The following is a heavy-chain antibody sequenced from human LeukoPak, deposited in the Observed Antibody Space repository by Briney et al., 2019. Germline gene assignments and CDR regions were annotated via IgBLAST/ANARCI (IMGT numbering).Heavy chain of an antibody. CDR1: RYTFTSYD. D-gene: IGHD3-10*01. CDR3: ARSGWWFGESNLLYYYYGMDV. J-gene: IGHJ6*02. V-gene: IGHV1-8*01. CDR2: MNPNSGNT. Sequence: ASVKVSCKASRYTFTSYDINWVRQATGQGLEWMGWMNPNSGNTGYAQKFQGRVTMTRNTSISTAYMELSSLRSEDTAVYYCARSGWWFGESNLLYYYYGMDVWGQGTTVTVSS.